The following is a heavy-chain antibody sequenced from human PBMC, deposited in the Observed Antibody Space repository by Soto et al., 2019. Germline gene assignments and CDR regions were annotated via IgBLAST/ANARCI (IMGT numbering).Heavy chain of an antibody. Sequence: PGGSLRLSCATSGFSFNVYTMKWVRQAPGKGLEWVSDVSAQSRVIHYADSVKGRFTISRDNAANSLYLRMDSLRAEDTAVYYCARERNGYYMDVWGKGTTVTVSS. J-gene: IGHJ6*03. D-gene: IGHD2-8*01. CDR3: ARERNGYYMDV. CDR2: VSAQSRVI. V-gene: IGHV3-48*04. CDR1: GFSFNVYT.